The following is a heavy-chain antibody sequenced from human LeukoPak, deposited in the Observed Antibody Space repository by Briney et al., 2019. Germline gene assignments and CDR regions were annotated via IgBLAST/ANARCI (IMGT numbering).Heavy chain of an antibody. CDR3: ARNRGRGGYHTDY. CDR1: GFTFSSYS. D-gene: IGHD3-16*01. Sequence: GGSLRLSCAASGFTFSSYSMNWVRQAPGKGLEWVSSISSSSSYIYYADSVKGRFTVSRDNAKNSLYLQMNSLRAEDTAVYYCARNRGRGGYHTDYWGQGTLVTVSS. CDR2: ISSSSSYI. J-gene: IGHJ4*02. V-gene: IGHV3-21*01.